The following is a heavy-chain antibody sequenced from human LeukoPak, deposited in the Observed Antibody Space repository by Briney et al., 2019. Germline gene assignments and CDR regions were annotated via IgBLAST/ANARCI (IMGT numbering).Heavy chain of an antibody. Sequence: GRSLRLSCAASGFTFDDYAMHWVRQAPGKGLEWVSGISWNSGSIGYADSVKGRFTISRDNAKNSLYLQMNSLRAEDTAVYYCAKAELVGLDGYYFDYWGQGTLVTVSS. CDR3: AKAELVGLDGYYFDY. V-gene: IGHV3-9*01. D-gene: IGHD3/OR15-3a*01. J-gene: IGHJ4*02. CDR1: GFTFDDYA. CDR2: ISWNSGSI.